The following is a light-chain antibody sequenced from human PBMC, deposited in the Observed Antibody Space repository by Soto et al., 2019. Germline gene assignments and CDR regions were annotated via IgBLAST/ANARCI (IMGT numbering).Light chain of an antibody. J-gene: IGKJ1*01. Sequence: DIQMTQSPSSLSASVGDRVTITCRASQGIANYLAWYQHKPGKVPNLLIYAASTLQSGVPSRFSGGGSGTDFTLTISSLQPEDVATYYCQKYNSAPRTFGQGPKVDIK. CDR3: QKYNSAPRT. CDR2: AAS. CDR1: QGIANY. V-gene: IGKV1-27*01.